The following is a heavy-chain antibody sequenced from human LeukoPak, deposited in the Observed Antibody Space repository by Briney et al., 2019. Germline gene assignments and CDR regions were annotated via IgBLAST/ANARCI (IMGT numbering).Heavy chain of an antibody. CDR2: ISYGGST. J-gene: IGHJ5*02. V-gene: IGHV4-59*01. Sequence: PSETLSLTCTGSGGSISSYYWSWIRQPPRKGLECIGYISYGGSTNYNPSLKSRVTISVDTSKNQFSLQLNSVTAADTAVYYCARGRYSYGGGGGWFDPWGQGTMVTVAS. CDR1: GGSISSYY. D-gene: IGHD5-18*01. CDR3: ARGRYSYGGGGGWFDP.